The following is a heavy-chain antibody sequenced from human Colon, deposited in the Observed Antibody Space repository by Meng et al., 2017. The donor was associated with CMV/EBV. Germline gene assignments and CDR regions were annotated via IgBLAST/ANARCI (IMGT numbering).Heavy chain of an antibody. J-gene: IGHJ4*02. CDR1: GFTFSSYE. V-gene: IGHV3-23*01. CDR3: ARQGFGDYSYYFDH. Sequence: GGSLRLSCAASGFTFSSYEMNWVRQAPGKGLEWVSTISTSGGRTYYADSVKGRFTISRDNSKSTLFLQMDSLRAEDTATFYCARQGFGDYSYYFDHWGQGILVTVSS. CDR2: ISTSGGRT. D-gene: IGHD4-17*01.